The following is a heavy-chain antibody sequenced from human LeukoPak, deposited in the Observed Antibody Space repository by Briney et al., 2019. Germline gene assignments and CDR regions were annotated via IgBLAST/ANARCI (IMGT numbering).Heavy chain of an antibody. CDR2: INWNGGST. Sequence: GGSLRLSCAASGFTFDDYGMSWVRQAPGKGLEWVSGINWNGGSTGYADSVRGRFTISRDNAKNSLYLQMNSLRAEDTALYHCARGSGSYPYYYYYYMDVWGKGTTVTVSS. CDR1: GFTFDDYG. V-gene: IGHV3-20*01. D-gene: IGHD1-26*01. J-gene: IGHJ6*03. CDR3: ARGSGSYPYYYYYYMDV.